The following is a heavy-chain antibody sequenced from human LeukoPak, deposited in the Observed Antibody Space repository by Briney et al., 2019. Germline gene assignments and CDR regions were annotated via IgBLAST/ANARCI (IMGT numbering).Heavy chain of an antibody. CDR3: ARAGYYYDSSGYYYVDY. CDR2: IYSGGST. CDR1: GFSVSSNY. D-gene: IGHD3-22*01. J-gene: IGHJ4*02. Sequence: GGSLRLSCAASGFSVSSNYMSLGRQAPGKGLEWVSVIYSGGSTYYADSVKGRFTISRDNSKNTLYLQMNSLRAEDTAVYYCARAGYYYDSSGYYYVDYWGQGTLVTVSS. V-gene: IGHV3-53*01.